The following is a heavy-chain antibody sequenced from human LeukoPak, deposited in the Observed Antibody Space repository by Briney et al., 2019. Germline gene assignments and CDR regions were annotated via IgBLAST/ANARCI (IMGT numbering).Heavy chain of an antibody. J-gene: IGHJ4*02. CDR2: IYHSGST. CDR3: ARENRVVVVTAIINYFDY. D-gene: IGHD2-21*02. V-gene: IGHV4-4*02. Sequence: TSETLSLTCAVSGGSISSSNWWSWVRQPPGKGLEWIGGIYHSGSTNYNPSLKSRVTISVDKSKNQFSLKLSSVTAADTAVYYCARENRVVVVTAIINYFDYWGQGTLVTVSS. CDR1: GGSISSSNW.